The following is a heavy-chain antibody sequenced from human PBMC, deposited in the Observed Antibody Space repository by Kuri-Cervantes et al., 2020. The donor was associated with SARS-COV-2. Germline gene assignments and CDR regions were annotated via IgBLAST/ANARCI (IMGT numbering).Heavy chain of an antibody. CDR2: ISGSGSST. D-gene: IGHD6-13*01. Sequence: GGSLRLSCAASGFTFSSYAMSWVRQAPGKGLEWVSAISGSGSSTYYADSVKGRFTISRDNSKNTLYLQMNSLRAEDTAVYYCSLSSSSVYYYYMDVWGKGTTVTVSS. V-gene: IGHV3-23*01. CDR3: SLSSSSVYYYYMDV. CDR1: GFTFSSYA. J-gene: IGHJ6*03.